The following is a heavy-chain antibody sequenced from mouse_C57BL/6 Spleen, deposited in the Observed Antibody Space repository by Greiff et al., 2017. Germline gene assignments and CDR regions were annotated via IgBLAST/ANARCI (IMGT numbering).Heavy chain of an antibody. Sequence: EVQLQESGPGLVKPSQTVFLTCTVTGISITTGNYRWSWIRQFPGNKLEWIGYIYYSGTITYNPSPTSRTTITRDTPKNQFFLEMNSLTAEDTATYYCAQGRSYAMDYWGQGTSVTVSS. V-gene: IGHV3-5*01. CDR3: AQGRSYAMDY. CDR1: GISITTGNYR. CDR2: IYYSGTI. J-gene: IGHJ4*01.